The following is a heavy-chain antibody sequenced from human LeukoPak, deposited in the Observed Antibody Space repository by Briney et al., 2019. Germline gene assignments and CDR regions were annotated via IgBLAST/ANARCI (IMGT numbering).Heavy chain of an antibody. D-gene: IGHD3-10*01. Sequence: GASVKVSCKASGYTFTSYYMQWVRQAPGQGLEWMGIINPSGCSTSYAQKFQGRVTMTRDTSTSTVYMELSSLRSEDTGVYYCARDLDMVRGVIITSAFDIWGQGTMVTVSS. CDR3: ARDLDMVRGVIITSAFDI. CDR1: GYTFTSYY. J-gene: IGHJ3*02. CDR2: INPSGCST. V-gene: IGHV1-46*03.